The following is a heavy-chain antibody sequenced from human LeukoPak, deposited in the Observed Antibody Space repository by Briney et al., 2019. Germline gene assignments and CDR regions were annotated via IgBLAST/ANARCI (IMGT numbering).Heavy chain of an antibody. D-gene: IGHD3-16*02. Sequence: PSETLSLSCTVSGGSVSSGSYYWSWIRQPPGKGLELIGYIYYSGSTNYNPSLKSRVTISVDTSKNQFSLKLSSVTAADTAVYYCARDVGRYSFDYWGQGTLVTVSS. CDR1: GGSVSSGSYY. J-gene: IGHJ4*02. V-gene: IGHV4-61*01. CDR3: ARDVGRYSFDY. CDR2: IYYSGST.